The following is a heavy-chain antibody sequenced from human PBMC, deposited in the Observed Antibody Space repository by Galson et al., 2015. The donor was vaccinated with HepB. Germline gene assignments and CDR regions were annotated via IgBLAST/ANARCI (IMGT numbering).Heavy chain of an antibody. CDR1: GFTFTSSA. V-gene: IGHV1-58*02. Sequence: SVKVSCKASGFTFTSSAMQWVRQARGQRLEWIGWIVVGSGNTNYAQKFQERVTITRDMSTSTAYMELSSLRSEDTAVYYCAAGVLYGDWPPFDYWGQGTLVTVSS. CDR3: AAGVLYGDWPPFDY. J-gene: IGHJ4*02. D-gene: IGHD4-17*01. CDR2: IVVGSGNT.